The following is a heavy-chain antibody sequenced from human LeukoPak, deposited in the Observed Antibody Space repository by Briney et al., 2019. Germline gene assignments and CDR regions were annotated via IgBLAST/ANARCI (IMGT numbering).Heavy chain of an antibody. CDR2: IGGVDSI. CDR1: GFTFSSYA. V-gene: IGHV3-23*01. CDR3: ARDVVGATYFD. Sequence: PGGSLRLSCAASGFTFSSYAMSWGRQAPGKGPWWVSTIGGVDSIYYADSVKGRLTISRDNSKRTLYLQMNSVRAEDSAIYYCARDVVGATYFDWGQGTLVTVSS. D-gene: IGHD1-26*01. J-gene: IGHJ4*02.